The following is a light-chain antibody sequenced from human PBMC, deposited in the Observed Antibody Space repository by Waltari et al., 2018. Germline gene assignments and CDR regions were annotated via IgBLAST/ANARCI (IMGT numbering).Light chain of an antibody. V-gene: IGLV2-23*01. Sequence: QSALTQPASVSGSPGQSLTISCTGASIDVGSYNLVTWYQQHPDKAPKLIFYENNKRPSGVSTRFSGSKSGNTASLTISGLQAEDEADYYCCSYAGSGTTWVFGGGTKLTVL. J-gene: IGLJ3*02. CDR2: ENN. CDR1: SIDVGSYNL. CDR3: CSYAGSGTTWV.